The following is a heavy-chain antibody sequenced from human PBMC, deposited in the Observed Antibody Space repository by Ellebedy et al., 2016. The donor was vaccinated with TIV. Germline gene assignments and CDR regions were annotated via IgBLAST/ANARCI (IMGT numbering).Heavy chain of an antibody. J-gene: IGHJ4*02. D-gene: IGHD3-22*01. CDR3: ARQYNYGTSGYYVDY. V-gene: IGHV4-59*08. Sequence: MPGGSLRLSCTVSGDSMSTYYWGWIRQPPGKGLEWIGNIYYSGNTNYNPSLKSRVTISVDTSKNQFSLKLSSVTAADTAVYYCARQYNYGTSGYYVDYWGQGTLLTVSS. CDR2: IYYSGNT. CDR1: GDSMSTYY.